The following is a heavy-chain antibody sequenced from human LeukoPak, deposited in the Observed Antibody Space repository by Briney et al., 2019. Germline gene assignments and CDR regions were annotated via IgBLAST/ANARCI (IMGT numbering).Heavy chain of an antibody. D-gene: IGHD6-13*01. J-gene: IGHJ4*02. V-gene: IGHV4-34*01. Sequence: SETLSLTCAVYGGSFSGYYWSWIRQPPGKGLEWIGEINHSGSTYYNPSLKSRVTISVDTSKNQFSLKLSSVTAADTAVYYCASHSSSWLSFFDYWGQGTLVTVSS. CDR2: INHSGST. CDR1: GGSFSGYY. CDR3: ASHSSSWLSFFDY.